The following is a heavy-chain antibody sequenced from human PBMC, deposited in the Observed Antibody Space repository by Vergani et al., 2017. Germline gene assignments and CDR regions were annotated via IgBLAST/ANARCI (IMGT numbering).Heavy chain of an antibody. J-gene: IGHJ3*02. V-gene: IGHV3-72*01. CDR1: GFTFSDHS. CDR2: TRNKANSYTT. D-gene: IGHD2-2*01. Sequence: EVQLVESGGGLVQPGGSLRLSCAASGFTFSDHSMDWVRQAPGKGLEWVGRTRNKANSYTTEYAASVKGRFTISRDDSKNSLYLQMNSLKIEDTAVYYCARLGYCSSTTCRQAFDIWGQGTMVTVSS. CDR3: ARLGYCSSTTCRQAFDI.